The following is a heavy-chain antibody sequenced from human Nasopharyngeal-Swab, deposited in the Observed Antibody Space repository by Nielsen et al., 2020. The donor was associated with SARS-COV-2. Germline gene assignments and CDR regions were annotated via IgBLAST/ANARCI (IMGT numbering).Heavy chain of an antibody. CDR2: NSAYNGNT. Sequence: ASVKVSCKASGYTFTSYGISWVRQAPGQGLEWMGWNSAYNGNTNYAQKLQGRVTMTTDTSTSTAYMELRSLRSDDTAVYYCARDPRGPQHIVVVTASDAFDIWGQGTMVTVSS. CDR3: ARDPRGPQHIVVVTASDAFDI. J-gene: IGHJ3*02. V-gene: IGHV1-18*01. CDR1: GYTFTSYG. D-gene: IGHD2-21*02.